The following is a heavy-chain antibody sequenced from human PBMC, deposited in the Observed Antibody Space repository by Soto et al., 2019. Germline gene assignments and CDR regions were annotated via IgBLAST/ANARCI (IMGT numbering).Heavy chain of an antibody. Sequence: SETLSLTCAVSGFFISSGNYWGWIRKPPGKGLEWIGSIFHGGNTYYNPSLKSRVTISADMSKNQFSLKLNSVTAADTAVYYCARARWYDAFDVWGQGTVVTVSS. CDR1: GFFISSGNY. D-gene: IGHD2-15*01. CDR2: IFHGGNT. CDR3: ARARWYDAFDV. V-gene: IGHV4-38-2*01. J-gene: IGHJ3*01.